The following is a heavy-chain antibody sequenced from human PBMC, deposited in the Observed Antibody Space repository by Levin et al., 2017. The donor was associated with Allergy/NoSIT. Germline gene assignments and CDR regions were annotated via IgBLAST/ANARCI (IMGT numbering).Heavy chain of an antibody. V-gene: IGHV1-8*01. CDR1: GYTFTSYD. J-gene: IGHJ4*02. Sequence: EASVKVSCKASGYTFTSYDINWVRQATGQGLEWMGWMNPNSGNTGYAQKFQGRVTMTRNTSISTAYMELSSLRSEDTAVYYCARSAAGIVGATQHFDYWGEGTLVTVSA. D-gene: IGHD1-26*01. CDR3: ARSAAGIVGATQHFDY. CDR2: MNPNSGNT.